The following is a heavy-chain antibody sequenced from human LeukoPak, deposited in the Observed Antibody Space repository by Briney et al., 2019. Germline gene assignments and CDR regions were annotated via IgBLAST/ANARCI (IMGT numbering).Heavy chain of an antibody. Sequence: GGFLRLSCAASGFSFSRYWMTWVRQAPGKGLEWVANIKGDESDDHYVASVRGRFTISRDNAKRSLYLQMNNLRAEDTGVYYCARVADYDFLSGYYSPFDHWGQGVLAIVSS. V-gene: IGHV3-7*01. CDR2: IKGDESDD. D-gene: IGHD3-3*01. J-gene: IGHJ4*02. CDR1: GFSFSRYW. CDR3: ARVADYDFLSGYYSPFDH.